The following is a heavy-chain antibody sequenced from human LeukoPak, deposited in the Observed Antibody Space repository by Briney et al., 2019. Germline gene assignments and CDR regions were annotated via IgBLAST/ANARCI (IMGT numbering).Heavy chain of an antibody. CDR3: ARDRGRYYMDV. CDR1: RFTFSTYW. CDR2: IKQDESEK. D-gene: IGHD6-25*01. J-gene: IGHJ6*03. Sequence: GGSLRLSCAASRFTFSTYWMNWVRQAPGKGLEWVATIKQDESEKYYVDSVKGRFTISRDNAKNSLYLQMNSLRPDDTAVYYCARDRGRYYMDVWGKGTTVTISS. V-gene: IGHV3-7*01.